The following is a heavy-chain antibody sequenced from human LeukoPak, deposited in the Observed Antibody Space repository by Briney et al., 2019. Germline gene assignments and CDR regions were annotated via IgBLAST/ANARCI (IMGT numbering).Heavy chain of an antibody. V-gene: IGHV1-46*01. CDR3: ARDQEGFDY. CDR2: IYPRDGST. J-gene: IGHJ4*02. Sequence: ASVKVSCKASGYTFTSNYIHWVRQAPGQGLEWMGMIYPRDGSTSYAQKFQGRVTVTGDTSTSTVHTELSGLRSEDTAVYYCARDQEGFDYWGQGTLVTVSS. CDR1: GYTFTSNY.